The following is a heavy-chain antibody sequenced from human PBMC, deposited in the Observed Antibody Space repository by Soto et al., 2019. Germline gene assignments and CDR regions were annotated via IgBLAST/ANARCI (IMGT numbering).Heavy chain of an antibody. CDR1: AFPFRSYA. J-gene: IGHJ4*02. Sequence: QVQLVEAGGGVVQPGRSLRLSCAASAFPFRSYAMHWVRQAPGKGLEWVAVISYDGTYKYYADSVKARFTISRDNSKNPLYLQMSRLRPEDTAVYYCARDAIYDGSGYYGSYFDYWGQGSLGTVSS. CDR3: ARDAIYDGSGYYGSYFDY. V-gene: IGHV3-30-3*01. D-gene: IGHD3-22*01. CDR2: ISYDGTYK.